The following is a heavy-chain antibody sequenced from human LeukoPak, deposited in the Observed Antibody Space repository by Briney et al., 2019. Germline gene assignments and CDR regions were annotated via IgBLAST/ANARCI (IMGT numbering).Heavy chain of an antibody. CDR2: ISSSSSYI. Sequence: GGSLRLSCEASGFSFGDHGMAWVRQAPGKGLEWVSSISSSSSYIYYADSVKGRFTISRDNAKNSLYLQMNSLRAEDTAVYYCARDPRGGPFDYWGQGTLVTVSS. V-gene: IGHV3-21*01. CDR3: ARDPRGGPFDY. CDR1: GFSFGDHG. D-gene: IGHD1-26*01. J-gene: IGHJ4*02.